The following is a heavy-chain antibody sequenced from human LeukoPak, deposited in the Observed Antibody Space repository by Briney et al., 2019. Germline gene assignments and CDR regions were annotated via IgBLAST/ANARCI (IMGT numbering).Heavy chain of an antibody. CDR3: ARDQLWFGELSTFDP. CDR1: GFTVTTNY. CDR2: IHGDGRT. J-gene: IGHJ5*02. V-gene: IGHV3-53*01. D-gene: IGHD3-10*01. Sequence: PGGSLRLSCAASGFTVTTNYMTWVRQAPGKGLQWVSGIHGDGRTYYAGFVKGRFTMSRDNSKNTLYLQMNSLRAEDTAVYYCARDQLWFGELSTFDPWGQGTLVTVSS.